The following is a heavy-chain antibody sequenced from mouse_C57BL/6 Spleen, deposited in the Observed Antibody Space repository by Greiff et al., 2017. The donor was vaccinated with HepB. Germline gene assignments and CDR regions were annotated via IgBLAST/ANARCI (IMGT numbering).Heavy chain of an antibody. Sequence: EVQLQQSGPELVKPGASVKMSCKASGYTFTDYNMHWVKQSHGKSLEWIGYINPNNGGTSYNQKFKGKATLTVNKSSSTAYMELRSLTSEDSAVYYCARITTVVRGYAMDYWGQGTSVTVSS. D-gene: IGHD1-1*01. CDR3: ARITTVVRGYAMDY. V-gene: IGHV1-22*01. J-gene: IGHJ4*01. CDR1: GYTFTDYN. CDR2: INPNNGGT.